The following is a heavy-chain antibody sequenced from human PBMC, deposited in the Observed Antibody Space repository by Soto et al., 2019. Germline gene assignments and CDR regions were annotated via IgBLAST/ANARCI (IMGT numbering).Heavy chain of an antibody. J-gene: IGHJ6*02. CDR3: ARDRDFWSGYYRTYGMDV. D-gene: IGHD3-3*01. CDR2: ICYSGST. CDR1: GGSISSYY. Sequence: KPSETLSLTCTVSGGSISSYYWSWIRQPPGKGLEWIVYICYSGSTNYNPSLKSRVTISVDTSKNQFSLKLSSVTAADTAVYYCARDRDFWSGYYRTYGMDVWGQGTTVTVS. V-gene: IGHV4-59*01.